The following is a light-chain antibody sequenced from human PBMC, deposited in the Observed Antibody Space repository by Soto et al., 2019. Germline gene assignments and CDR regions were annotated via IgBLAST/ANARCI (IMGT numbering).Light chain of an antibody. J-gene: IGLJ1*01. V-gene: IGLV2-11*01. Sequence: QSALTQPRSVSGSPGQSVTISCTGTSSDVGGYNYVSWYQQHPGKAPKLMIYDVSKRPSGVPDRFSGSKSGNTASLTISGLQAEDEDDYYCCSYAGSPYVFGNVTKVTVL. CDR1: SSDVGGYNY. CDR3: CSYAGSPYV. CDR2: DVS.